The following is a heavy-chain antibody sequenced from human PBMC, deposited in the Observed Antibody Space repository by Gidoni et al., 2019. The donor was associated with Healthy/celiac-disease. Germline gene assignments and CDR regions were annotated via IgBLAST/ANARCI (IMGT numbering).Heavy chain of an antibody. Sequence: EVQLVESGGGLVQPGGSLRLSCAASGFTVSSSLLNWVRQAPGKGLEWVSYISSSSSTIYYADSVKGRFTISRDNAKNSLYLQMNSLRAEDTAVYYCARVPPEVLWGATGGPTDYWGQGTLVTVSS. CDR3: ARVPPEVLWGATGGPTDY. V-gene: IGHV3-48*01. CDR2: ISSSSSTI. CDR1: GFTVSSSL. D-gene: IGHD1-26*01. J-gene: IGHJ4*02.